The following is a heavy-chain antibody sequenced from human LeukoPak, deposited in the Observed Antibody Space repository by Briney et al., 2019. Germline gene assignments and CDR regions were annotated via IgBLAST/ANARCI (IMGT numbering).Heavy chain of an antibody. CDR2: INPNSGGT. CDR1: GYTFTGYY. D-gene: IGHD2-15*01. V-gene: IGHV1-2*06. Sequence: ASVKVSRKASGYTFTGYYMHWVRQAPGQGREWMGRINPNSGGTNYAQKFQGRVTMTRDTSISTAYMELSRLRSDDTAVYYCARDLMAEEDIVVVVAASGFDYWGRGTLVTVSS. CDR3: ARDLMAEEDIVVVVAASGFDY. J-gene: IGHJ4*02.